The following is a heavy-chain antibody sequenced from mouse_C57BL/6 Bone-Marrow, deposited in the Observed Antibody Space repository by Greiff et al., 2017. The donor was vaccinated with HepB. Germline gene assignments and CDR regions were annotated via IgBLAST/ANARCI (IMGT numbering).Heavy chain of an antibody. J-gene: IGHJ2*01. Sequence: QVQLQQPGPELVKPGASVKISCKASGYAFSSSWMNWVKQRPGQGLEWIGRIYPGDGDTNYNGKFKGKATLTADKSSSTAYMQLSSLTSEDSAVYFCARDSSGHFDYWGQGTTLTVSS. CDR2: IYPGDGDT. D-gene: IGHD3-2*02. CDR3: ARDSSGHFDY. V-gene: IGHV1-82*01. CDR1: GYAFSSSW.